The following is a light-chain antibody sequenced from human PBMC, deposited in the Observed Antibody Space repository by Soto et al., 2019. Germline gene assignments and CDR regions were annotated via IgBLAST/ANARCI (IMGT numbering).Light chain of an antibody. J-gene: IGKJ1*01. CDR2: DAY. Sequence: DIQMTQSPATLSASVGDRVTITCRPSQRVDRWLAWYQQKPGQAPKLLNSDAYTLESGVPSRFSGSASVTEFILTITSLPRDDFATYYWKQYMDYTYPVGLETKVDIK. CDR1: QRVDRW. CDR3: KQYMDYTYP. V-gene: IGKV1-5*01.